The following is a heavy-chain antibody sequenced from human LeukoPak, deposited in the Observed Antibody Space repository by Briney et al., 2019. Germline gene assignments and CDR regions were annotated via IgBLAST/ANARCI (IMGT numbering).Heavy chain of an antibody. Sequence: PGGSLRLSCAASGFTFSDYYMSWIPHAPGRGREWVSYISSSGRTIYYAASVKGRFTISRDNAKNSLYLQMNSLIAEDTAVYYCARLDYFYGMDVWGQGTTVTVSS. V-gene: IGHV3-11*01. CDR1: GFTFSDYY. CDR2: ISSSGRTI. J-gene: IGHJ6*02. CDR3: ARLDYFYGMDV.